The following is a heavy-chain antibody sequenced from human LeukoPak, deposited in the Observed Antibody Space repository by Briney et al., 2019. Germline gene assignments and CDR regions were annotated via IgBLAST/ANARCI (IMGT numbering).Heavy chain of an antibody. CDR1: GGSISSYY. V-gene: IGHV4-59*01. J-gene: IGHJ4*02. CDR2: IYYSGST. D-gene: IGHD4/OR15-4a*01. CDR3: ARAQCDWGRGANCDIEGNNYFDY. Sequence: SETLSLTCTVSGGSISSYYWSWIRQPPGQGLEWIGYIYYSGSTNYNPSLKSRVTISVDTSKNHFSLKLSSVTAADTAVYYRARAQCDWGRGANCDIEGNNYFDYWGQGTLVTVSS.